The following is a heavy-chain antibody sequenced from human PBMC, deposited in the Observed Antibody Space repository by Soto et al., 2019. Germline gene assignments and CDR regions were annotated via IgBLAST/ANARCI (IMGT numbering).Heavy chain of an antibody. Sequence: PSETLSLTCTVSGGSISSYYWSWIRQPPGKGLEWIGYIYYSGSTNYNPSLKSRVTISVDTSKNQFSLKLSSVTAADTAVYYCARVSGLSPTDTAMVKETYYYYGMDVWGQGTTVTVSS. J-gene: IGHJ6*02. CDR1: GGSISSYY. CDR2: IYYSGST. D-gene: IGHD5-18*01. CDR3: ARVSGLSPTDTAMVKETYYYYGMDV. V-gene: IGHV4-59*01.